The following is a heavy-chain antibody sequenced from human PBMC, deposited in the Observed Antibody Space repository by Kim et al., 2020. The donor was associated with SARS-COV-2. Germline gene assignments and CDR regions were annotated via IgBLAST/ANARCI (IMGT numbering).Heavy chain of an antibody. Sequence: GGSLRLSCEASGFTFSTYWMYWVRQAPGKGLEWVSRINGDGYTTNYADSVEGRFTISRDNAKNTLYLQLNSLTAEDTAVYYCARQTSTTCPCYFMDVWGKGTPVTVSS. CDR3: ARQTSTTCPCYFMDV. D-gene: IGHD2-2*01. CDR2: INGDGYTT. V-gene: IGHV3-74*01. CDR1: GFTFSTYW. J-gene: IGHJ6*03.